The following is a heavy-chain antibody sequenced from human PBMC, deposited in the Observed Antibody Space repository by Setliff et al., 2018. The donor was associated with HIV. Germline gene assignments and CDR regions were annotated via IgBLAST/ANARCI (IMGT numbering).Heavy chain of an antibody. J-gene: IGHJ2*01. D-gene: IGHD3-10*01. V-gene: IGHV4-61*02. CDR3: VRDWVTRSNYYGSGSPWYFDF. CDR2: IYTSGST. CDR1: GGSISSGSYY. Sequence: SETLSLTCTVSGGSISSGSYYWSWIRQPAGKGLEWIGRIYTSGSTNYNPSLKSRVTISVDTSKNQFSLKLSSVTAADTAVYYCVRDWVTRSNYYGSGSPWYFDFWGRGILVTVSS.